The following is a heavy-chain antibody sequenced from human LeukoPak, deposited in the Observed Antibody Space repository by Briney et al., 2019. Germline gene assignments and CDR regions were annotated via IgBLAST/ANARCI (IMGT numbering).Heavy chain of an antibody. D-gene: IGHD2-2*02. CDR1: GGTVSSYA. Sequence: SVKVSCKASGGTVSSYAISWVRQAPGQGLEWMGGIIPIFGTANYAQKFQGRVTITADESTSTAYMELSSLRSEDTAVYYCAAHYCSSTSYYNAFDIWGQGTMVTVSS. V-gene: IGHV1-69*13. CDR3: AAHYCSSTSYYNAFDI. J-gene: IGHJ3*02. CDR2: IIPIFGTA.